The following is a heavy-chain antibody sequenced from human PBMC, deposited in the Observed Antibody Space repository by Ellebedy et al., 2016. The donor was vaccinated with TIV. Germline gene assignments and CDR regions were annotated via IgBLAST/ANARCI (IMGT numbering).Heavy chain of an antibody. J-gene: IGHJ4*02. D-gene: IGHD2-21*02. Sequence: GESLKISXAASGFTFTNAWMNWVRQAPGKGLEWVANIKQDGSEKYYVDSVKGRFTISRDNAKNSLYLQMNSLRAEDTAVYYCARALGGGDCYWGQGTLVTVSS. CDR3: ARALGGGDCY. CDR1: GFTFTNAW. V-gene: IGHV3-7*01. CDR2: IKQDGSEK.